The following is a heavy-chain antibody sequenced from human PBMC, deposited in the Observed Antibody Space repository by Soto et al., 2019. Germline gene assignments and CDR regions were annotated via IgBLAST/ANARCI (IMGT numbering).Heavy chain of an antibody. CDR3: ARDRRYFDWPPSGWFDP. D-gene: IGHD3-9*01. CDR1: GFTFSSYA. J-gene: IGHJ5*02. V-gene: IGHV3-30-3*01. CDR2: ISYDGSNK. Sequence: QPGGSLRLCCAASGFTFSSYAMHGVRQAPGKGLEWVAVISYDGSNKYYADSVKGRFTISRDNSKNTLYLQMNSLRAEDTAVYYCARDRRYFDWPPSGWFDPWGQETLVTVSS.